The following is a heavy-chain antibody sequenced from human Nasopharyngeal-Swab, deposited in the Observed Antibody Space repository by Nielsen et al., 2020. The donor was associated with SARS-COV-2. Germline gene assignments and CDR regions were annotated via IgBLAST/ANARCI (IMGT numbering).Heavy chain of an antibody. J-gene: IGHJ6*02. Sequence: WIRQPPGKGLEWIGAIHYSGSTYYNPSLKSRVTISIDTSRNQFSLKLSSVTAADTAVYYCARDAKFYYYYYGMDVWGQGTTVTVSS. CDR2: IHYSGST. V-gene: IGHV4-39*02. D-gene: IGHD4/OR15-4a*01. CDR3: ARDAKFYYYYYGMDV.